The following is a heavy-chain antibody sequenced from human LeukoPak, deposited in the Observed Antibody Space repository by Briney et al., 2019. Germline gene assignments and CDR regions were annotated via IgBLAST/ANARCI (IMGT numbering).Heavy chain of an antibody. Sequence: SETLSLTCTVSGGSISSYHWSWIRQPPGKGLEWIGYIYYSGSTNYSPSLKSRVTISVDTSKNQFSLKLSSVTAADTAVYYCARLGYSYGYAEDYWGQGTLVTVSS. CDR2: IYYSGST. V-gene: IGHV4-59*08. CDR1: GGSISSYH. J-gene: IGHJ4*02. D-gene: IGHD5-18*01. CDR3: ARLGYSYGYAEDY.